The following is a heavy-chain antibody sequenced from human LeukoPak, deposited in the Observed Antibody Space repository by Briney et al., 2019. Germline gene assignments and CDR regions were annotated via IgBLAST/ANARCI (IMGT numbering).Heavy chain of an antibody. Sequence: GGSLRLSCAASGFTFSSYSMNWVRQAPGKGLEWVSYISSSSSTIYYADSVKGRFTISRDNSKNTLYLQMNSLRAEDTAVYYCARSYYYDSSGYYYTPYYYYYGMDVWGQGTTVTVSS. CDR2: ISSSSSTI. CDR1: GFTFSSYS. V-gene: IGHV3-48*01. CDR3: ARSYYYDSSGYYYTPYYYYYGMDV. D-gene: IGHD3-22*01. J-gene: IGHJ6*02.